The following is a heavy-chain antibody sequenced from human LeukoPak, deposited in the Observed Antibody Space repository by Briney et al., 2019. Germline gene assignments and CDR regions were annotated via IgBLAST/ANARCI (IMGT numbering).Heavy chain of an antibody. CDR1: GGSISSGTYY. CDR2: IYTRGST. V-gene: IGHV4-61*02. D-gene: IGHD2-15*01. J-gene: IGHJ6*03. CDR3: ARDRGGGCSGGSCYSLYYYYYMDV. Sequence: SETLSLTCTVSGGSISSGTYYWRWIRQPAGKGLECIGRIYTRGSTNYNPSLKSRVTISVDTSKNQFSLKLSSVTAADTAVYYCARDRGGGCSGGSCYSLYYYYYMDVWGRGTTVTVSS.